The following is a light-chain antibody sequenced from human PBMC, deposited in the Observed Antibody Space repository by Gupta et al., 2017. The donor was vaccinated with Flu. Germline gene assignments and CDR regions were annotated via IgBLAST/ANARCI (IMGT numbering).Light chain of an antibody. V-gene: IGLV3-21*03. Sequence: KTASNSCGGTNIGSKAVDWFQQNAGQAPVLVVYDDSDRRSAIPERFSGSNSGNTATLTISRVEAGDEAAYYCQVWDTSSDHVLFGGGTKLTVL. J-gene: IGLJ2*01. CDR3: QVWDTSSDHVL. CDR1: NIGSKA. CDR2: DDS.